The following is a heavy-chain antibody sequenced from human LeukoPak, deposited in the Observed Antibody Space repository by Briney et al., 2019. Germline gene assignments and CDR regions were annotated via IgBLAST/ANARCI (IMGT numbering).Heavy chain of an antibody. CDR1: GFTVSSNY. Sequence: PGGSLRLSCAASGFTVSSNYMSWVRQAPGKGLEWVSVIYSGGSTYYADSVKGRFTISRDNSKNTLYLQMNSLRAEDTAVYYCARDHQDSGSYKDAFDIWGQGTMVTVSS. V-gene: IGHV3-66*01. CDR2: IYSGGST. J-gene: IGHJ3*02. CDR3: ARDHQDSGSYKDAFDI. D-gene: IGHD1-26*01.